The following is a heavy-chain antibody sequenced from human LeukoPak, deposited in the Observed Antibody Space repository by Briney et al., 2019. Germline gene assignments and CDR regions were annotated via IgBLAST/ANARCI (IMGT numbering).Heavy chain of an antibody. CDR2: ISYDGENK. J-gene: IGHJ6*02. CDR3: AKDGLAGRFDSSAPGIYDGLDV. V-gene: IGHV3-30*18. CDR1: GFMFSTYG. D-gene: IGHD6-19*01. Sequence: GGSLRLSCAASGFMFSTYGMPWVRQAPGKGLECVAVISYDGENKYYGDSVRGRFTISRDNSKNTLYLQMNSLRREDTAIYYCAKDGLAGRFDSSAPGIYDGLDVWGHGTTVTVSS.